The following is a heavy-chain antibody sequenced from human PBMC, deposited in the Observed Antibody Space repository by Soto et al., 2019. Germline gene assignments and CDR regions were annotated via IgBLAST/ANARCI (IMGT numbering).Heavy chain of an antibody. Sequence: SETLSLTCSIYSGSFSGYYGSWIRQPPGKGLEWIGEISQSGNTNYSPSLKSRVSISIGTSMKQFSLNLASVSAADTAVYYCARAPKVSGSSQTRPDFWGQGTLVTVSS. CDR1: SGSFSGYY. D-gene: IGHD6-6*01. CDR3: ARAPKVSGSSQTRPDF. CDR2: ISQSGNT. J-gene: IGHJ4*02. V-gene: IGHV4-34*01.